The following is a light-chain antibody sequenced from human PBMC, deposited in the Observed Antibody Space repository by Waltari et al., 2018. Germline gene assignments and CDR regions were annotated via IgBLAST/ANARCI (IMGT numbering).Light chain of an antibody. CDR2: DAS. CDR3: QQFINYPLT. CDR1: QDIASV. Sequence: AIQLTQSPSSLSASVGHRITITCRASQDIASVLAWYVQKPGKATQLLIYDASTLESGVPSRFSGSGSGTDFTLSISGLQPEDFATYYCQQFINYPLTFGPGTTVDIK. V-gene: IGKV1D-13*01. J-gene: IGKJ3*01.